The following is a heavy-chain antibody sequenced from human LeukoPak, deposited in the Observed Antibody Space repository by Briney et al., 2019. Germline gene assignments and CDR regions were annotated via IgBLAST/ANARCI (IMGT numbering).Heavy chain of an antibody. CDR1: GYSFISYW. J-gene: IGHJ4*02. V-gene: IGHV5-51*01. Sequence: GESLKISCKGSGYSFISYWIGWVRQMPGKGLKWMGIIYPGDSDTRYSPSFQGQATISADKSISTAYLQWSSLKASDTAIYYCARRAYCGGDCYSDYWGQGTLVTVSS. CDR3: ARRAYCGGDCYSDY. D-gene: IGHD2-21*02. CDR2: IYPGDSDT.